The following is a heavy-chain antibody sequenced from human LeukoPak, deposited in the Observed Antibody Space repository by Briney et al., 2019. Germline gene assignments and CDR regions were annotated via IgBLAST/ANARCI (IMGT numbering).Heavy chain of an antibody. J-gene: IGHJ4*02. CDR1: GGSISSYY. CDR3: ARFAYCGSGCWYYFDY. CDR2: IYPTGGT. D-gene: IGHD2-21*02. V-gene: IGHV4-4*09. Sequence: SETLSLTCTVSGGSISSYYWSWIRQSPGKGLEWLGYIYPTGGTNYNPSLKSRVTMSVDTSKNQFSLKLNSVTAADTAVYFCARFAYCGSGCWYYFDYWGQGALVTVSS.